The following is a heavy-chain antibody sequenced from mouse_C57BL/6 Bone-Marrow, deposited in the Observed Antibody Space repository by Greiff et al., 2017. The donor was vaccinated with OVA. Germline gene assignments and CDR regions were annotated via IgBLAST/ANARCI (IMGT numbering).Heavy chain of an antibody. CDR1: GFTFSSYA. J-gene: IGHJ4*01. V-gene: IGHV5-4*01. CDR3: ARDDYFYYYAMDY. Sequence: DVQLVESGGGLVKPGGSLKLSCAASGFTFSSYAMSWVRQTPEKRLEWVATISDGGSYTYYPDNVKGRFTISRDNAKNNLYLQMSHLKSEDTAMYYCARDDYFYYYAMDYWGQGTSVTVSS. CDR2: ISDGGSYT. D-gene: IGHD2-4*01.